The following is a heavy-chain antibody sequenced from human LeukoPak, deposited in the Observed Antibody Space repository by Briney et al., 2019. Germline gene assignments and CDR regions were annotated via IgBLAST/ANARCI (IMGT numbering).Heavy chain of an antibody. CDR1: GYTFTSYD. Sequence: ASVKVSCKASGYTFTSYDINWVRQATGQGLEWMGWMNPNSGNTGYAQKFQGRVTITRNTSISTAYMELSSLRSEDTAVYYCARGNRLVTMVRGVMNDYWGQGTLVTVSS. D-gene: IGHD3-10*01. CDR3: ARGNRLVTMVRGVMNDY. J-gene: IGHJ4*02. CDR2: MNPNSGNT. V-gene: IGHV1-8*03.